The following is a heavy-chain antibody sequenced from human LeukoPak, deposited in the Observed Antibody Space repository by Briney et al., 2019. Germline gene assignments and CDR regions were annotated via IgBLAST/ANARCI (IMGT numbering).Heavy chain of an antibody. CDR2: IYYSGST. V-gene: IGHV4-59*01. CDR1: GGSISSYY. J-gene: IGHJ4*02. CDR3: ARFKWYFDY. Sequence: PSETLSLTCTVSGGSISSYYWSWIRQPPGKGLEWIGYIYYSGSTNYNPSLKSRVTISVDTSKNPFSLKLSSVTAADTAVYYCARFKWYFDYWGQGTLVTVSS. D-gene: IGHD2-15*01.